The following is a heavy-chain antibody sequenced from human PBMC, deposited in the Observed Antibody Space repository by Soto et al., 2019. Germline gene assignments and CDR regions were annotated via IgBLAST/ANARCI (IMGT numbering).Heavy chain of an antibody. CDR1: GFTFSSYW. D-gene: IGHD3-22*01. J-gene: IGHJ4*02. CDR2: INSDGSST. Sequence: GGSLRLSCAASGFTFSSYWMHWVRQAPGKGLVWVSRINSDGSSTSYADSVKGRFTISRDNAKNMLYLQMNSLRAEDTAVYYCARGIHYYDSSGYYPFDYWGQGTLVTVSS. V-gene: IGHV3-74*01. CDR3: ARGIHYYDSSGYYPFDY.